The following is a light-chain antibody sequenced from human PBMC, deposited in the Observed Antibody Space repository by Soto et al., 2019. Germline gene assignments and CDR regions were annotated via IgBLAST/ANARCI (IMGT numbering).Light chain of an antibody. CDR3: SSYTSSNTQV. CDR2: EVT. Sequence: QSALTQPASVSGSPGQSITISCTGTSSDVGGYNYVSWYQQHPGKAPKLMIYEVTNRPSGVSDRFSASKSGNTAPLTISGLQADDEADYYCSSYTSSNTQVFGTGTKVTVL. CDR1: SSDVGGYNY. V-gene: IGLV2-14*01. J-gene: IGLJ1*01.